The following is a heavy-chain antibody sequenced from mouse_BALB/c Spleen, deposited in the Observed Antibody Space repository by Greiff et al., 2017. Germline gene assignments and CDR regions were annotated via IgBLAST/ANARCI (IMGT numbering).Heavy chain of an antibody. CDR1: GFNIKDYY. V-gene: IGHV14-4*02. Sequence: EVQLQQSGAELVRSGASVKLSCTASGFNIKDYYMHWVKQRPEQGLEWIGWIDPENGDTEYAPKFQGKATMTADTSSNTAYLQLSSLTSEDTAVYYCTRGRDYYLFAYWGQGTLVTVSA. CDR3: TRGRDYYLFAY. CDR2: IDPENGDT. D-gene: IGHD2-1*01. J-gene: IGHJ3*01.